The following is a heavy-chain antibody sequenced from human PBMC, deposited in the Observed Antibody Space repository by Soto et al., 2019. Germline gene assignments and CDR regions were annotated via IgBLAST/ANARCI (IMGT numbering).Heavy chain of an antibody. V-gene: IGHV4-30-4*01. J-gene: IGHJ6*02. Sequence: SETLSLTCTVSGGSISSGDYYWSWIRQPPGKGLEWIGYIYYSGSTYYNPSLKSRVTISVDTSKNQFSLKLSSVTAADTAVYYCASGDIDYDFWSGYYYYYGMDVWGQGTTVTVSS. CDR1: GGSISSGDYY. CDR3: ASGDIDYDFWSGYYYYYGMDV. D-gene: IGHD3-3*01. CDR2: IYYSGST.